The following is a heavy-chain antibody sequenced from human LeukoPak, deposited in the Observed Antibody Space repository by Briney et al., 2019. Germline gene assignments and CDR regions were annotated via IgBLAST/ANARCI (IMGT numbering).Heavy chain of an antibody. J-gene: IGHJ5*01. V-gene: IGHV4-38-2*02. CDR3: ARDRLLWFGELDS. D-gene: IGHD3-10*01. Sequence: PSETLSLTCSVSGISVNTTYFWGWIRQAPGKGLEWIGSIYHTGTTDYNPSLKSRVTISIDTSKNQVSLKLNAVTAAGTAVYCCARDRLLWFGELDSWGQGTLVIVSS. CDR2: IYHTGTT. CDR1: GISVNTTYF.